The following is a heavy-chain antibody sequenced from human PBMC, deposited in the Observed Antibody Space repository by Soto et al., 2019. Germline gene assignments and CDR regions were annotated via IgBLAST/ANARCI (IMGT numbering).Heavy chain of an antibody. CDR3: ARDTAAAGTPPYYYGMDV. CDR2: IGTAGDT. Sequence: GGSLRLSCAASGFTFSSYDMHWVRQATGKGLEWVSAIGTAGDTYYPGSVKGRFTISRENAKNSLYLQMNSLRAEDTAVYYCARDTAAAGTPPYYYGMDVWGQGTTVTVSS. J-gene: IGHJ6*02. V-gene: IGHV3-13*01. CDR1: GFTFSSYD. D-gene: IGHD6-13*01.